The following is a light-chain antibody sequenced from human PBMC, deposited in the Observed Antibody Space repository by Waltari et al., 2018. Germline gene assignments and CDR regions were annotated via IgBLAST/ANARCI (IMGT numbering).Light chain of an antibody. CDR1: NRDVGGYNY. Sequence: QSALTQPRSASGSPGQSVTISCTGTNRDVGGYNYISCYPQHPGKAPKLMIYDVSKRPSGVPDRFSGSKSGNSASLTISGLRAEDEADYYCCAYAGSYTYVVFGGGTKLTVL. J-gene: IGLJ2*01. CDR3: CAYAGSYTYVV. CDR2: DVS. V-gene: IGLV2-11*01.